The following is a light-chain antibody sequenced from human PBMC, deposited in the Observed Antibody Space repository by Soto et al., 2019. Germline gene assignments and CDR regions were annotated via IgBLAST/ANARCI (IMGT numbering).Light chain of an antibody. CDR2: DVN. J-gene: IGLJ1*01. V-gene: IGLV2-14*01. CDR3: GSYTSSSTPEV. CDR1: SSDVGGYNY. Sequence: QSVLTQPASVSGSPGQSITISCTGTSSDVGGYNYVSWYQQHPVKAPKLMIYDVNNRPSGVSDRFSGSKSGNMASLTIAGLQAEDEANYYGGSYTSSSTPEVFGAGTKLTVL.